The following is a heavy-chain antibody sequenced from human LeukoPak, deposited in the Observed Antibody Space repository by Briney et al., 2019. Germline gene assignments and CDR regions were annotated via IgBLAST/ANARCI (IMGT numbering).Heavy chain of an antibody. CDR3: ARTITPGIAAAGGYFDY. Sequence: ASVKVSCKASGYTFTNYGISWVRQAPGQGLEWMGWISAYNGNTNYAQKLQGRVTMTTDTSTSTAYMELRSLRSDDTAVYYCARTITPGIAAAGGYFDYWGQGTLVTVSS. D-gene: IGHD6-13*01. V-gene: IGHV1-18*04. CDR2: ISAYNGNT. J-gene: IGHJ4*02. CDR1: GYTFTNYG.